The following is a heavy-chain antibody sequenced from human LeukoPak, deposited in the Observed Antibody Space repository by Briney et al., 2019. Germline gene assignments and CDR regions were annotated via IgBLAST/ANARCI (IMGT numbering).Heavy chain of an antibody. CDR2: ISGSGGST. V-gene: IGHV3-23*01. J-gene: IGHJ6*02. Sequence: PGGSLRLSCAASGFTFSSYAMSWVRQAPGKGLEWVSAISGSGGSTYYADSVKGRFTISRDNSKNTLYLQMNSLRAEDTAVYYCAKGNYDILTGYSTNYYYYYGIDVWGQGTTVTVYS. CDR1: GFTFSSYA. D-gene: IGHD3-9*01. CDR3: AKGNYDILTGYSTNYYYYYGIDV.